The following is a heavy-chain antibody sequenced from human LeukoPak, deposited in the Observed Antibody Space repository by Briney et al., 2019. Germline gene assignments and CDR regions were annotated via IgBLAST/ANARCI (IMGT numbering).Heavy chain of an antibody. J-gene: IGHJ5*02. D-gene: IGHD6-19*01. V-gene: IGHV3-53*01. CDR2: IYSGGST. CDR1: GFTVSSNY. CDR3: AGEGGSGWEPNWFDP. Sequence: GGSLRLSCAASGFTVSSNYMSWVRQAPGKGLEWVSVIYSGGSTYYADSVKGRFTISRDNSKNTLYLQMNSLRAEDTAVYYCAGEGGSGWEPNWFDPWGQGTLVTVSS.